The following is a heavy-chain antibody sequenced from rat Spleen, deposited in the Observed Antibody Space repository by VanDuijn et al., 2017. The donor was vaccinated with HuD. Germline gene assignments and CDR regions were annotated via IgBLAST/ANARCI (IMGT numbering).Heavy chain of an antibody. V-gene: IGHV3-3*01. D-gene: IGHD1-6*01. CDR1: GHSITSSYR. CDR3: TTWDYWHNRFDY. CDR2: INSAGTT. Sequence: EVQLQESGPGLVKPSQSLSLTCSVTGHSITSSYRWNWIRKFPGNKLEWMGYINSAGTTTYNPSLKSRISITRDTSKNQFFLQVNSVTTEDTATYYCTTWDYWHNRFDYWGQGVMVTVSS. J-gene: IGHJ2*01.